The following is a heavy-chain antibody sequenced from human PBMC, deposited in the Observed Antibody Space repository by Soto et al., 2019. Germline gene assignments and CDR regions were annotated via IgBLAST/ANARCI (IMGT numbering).Heavy chain of an antibody. CDR2: ISKDGSKK. D-gene: IGHD3-10*01. CDR3: ASPSGYYFGLGSHDETSDM. CDR1: GFMFSGFG. V-gene: IGHV3-30*03. J-gene: IGHJ3*02. Sequence: QVQLVESGGGVVQPGRSLRLSCAASGFMFSGFGMHWVRQAPGKGLQWVAGISKDGSKKYYADAVKGRFTISRDNSKKTLYLQMNSLRAEDMAVYYCASPSGYYFGLGSHDETSDMWGQATGVTVFS.